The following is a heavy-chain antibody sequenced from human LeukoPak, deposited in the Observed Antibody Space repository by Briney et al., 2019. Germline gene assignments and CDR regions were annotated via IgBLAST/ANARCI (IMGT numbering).Heavy chain of an antibody. Sequence: GASVKVSCKASGYTFTGYYMHWVRQAPGQGLEWMGWINPNSGGTNYAQKFQGRVTMTRDTSISTAYMELSRLRSDDTAVYYCARVGDIVVVVAATSRHFQHWGQGTLVTVSS. D-gene: IGHD2-15*01. CDR2: INPNSGGT. CDR1: GYTFTGYY. J-gene: IGHJ1*01. CDR3: ARVGDIVVVVAATSRHFQH. V-gene: IGHV1-2*02.